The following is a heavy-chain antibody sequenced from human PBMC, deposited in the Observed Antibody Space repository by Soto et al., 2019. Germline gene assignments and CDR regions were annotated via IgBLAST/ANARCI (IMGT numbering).Heavy chain of an antibody. CDR1: GGTFNTHA. V-gene: IGHV1-69*10. CDR3: ARNYYGSGTYSGMDV. D-gene: IGHD3-10*01. CDR2: IIPIYGVT. Sequence: GASVKVSCKASGGTFNTHAISWVRQAPGQGLEWMGGIIPIYGVTHYAQKFQGRATFTADTSTNTVYMELSSLRSGDTAVYSCARNYYGSGTYSGMDVWGQGTTVTVSS. J-gene: IGHJ6*02.